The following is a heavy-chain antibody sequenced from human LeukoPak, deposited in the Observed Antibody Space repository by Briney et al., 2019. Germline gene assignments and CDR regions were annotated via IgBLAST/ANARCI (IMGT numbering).Heavy chain of an antibody. V-gene: IGHV3-7*01. J-gene: IGHJ4*02. Sequence: GGSLRLSCAASGFTFSSYWTSWVRQAPGKGLEWVANIRQDGSEKYYVDSVKGRFTISRDNAKNSLYLQMNSLRAEDTAVYYCARDYYDSSGYYGVVYYDYWGQGTLVTVSS. CDR2: IRQDGSEK. CDR3: ARDYYDSSGYYGVVYYDY. CDR1: GFTFSSYW. D-gene: IGHD3-22*01.